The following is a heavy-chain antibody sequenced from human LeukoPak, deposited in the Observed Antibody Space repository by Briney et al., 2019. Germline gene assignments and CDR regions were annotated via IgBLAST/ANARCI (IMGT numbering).Heavy chain of an antibody. Sequence: SETLSLTCAVYGGSFSGYYWSWIRQPPGKGLEWIGEINHSGSTNYNPSLKSRVTISVDTSKNQFSLKLSSVTAADTAVYYCARGIVPAPFDCWGQGTLVTVSS. V-gene: IGHV4-34*01. CDR1: GGSFSGYY. D-gene: IGHD2-2*01. J-gene: IGHJ4*02. CDR3: ARGIVPAPFDC. CDR2: INHSGST.